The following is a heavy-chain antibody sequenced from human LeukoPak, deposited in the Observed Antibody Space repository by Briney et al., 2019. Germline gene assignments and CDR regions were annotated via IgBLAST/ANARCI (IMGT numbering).Heavy chain of an antibody. J-gene: IGHJ6*03. V-gene: IGHV1-2*06. D-gene: IGHD3-9*01. CDR3: ARDRRVWDIWTGVIGWLGSYYMDV. CDR2: INPNSGGT. CDR1: GYTFTGYY. Sequence: ASVKVSCKASGYTFTGYYMHWVRQAPGQGLEWMGRINPNSGGTNYAQKFQGRVTMTRDSSISTAYMELSRLRSDDTAVYYCARDRRVWDIWTGVIGWLGSYYMDVWGKGTTVTVSS.